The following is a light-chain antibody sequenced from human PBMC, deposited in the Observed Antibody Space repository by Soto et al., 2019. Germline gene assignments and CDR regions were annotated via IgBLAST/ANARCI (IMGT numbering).Light chain of an antibody. CDR3: VLYMGSGIWV. V-gene: IGLV8-61*01. J-gene: IGLJ2*01. CDR1: SGSVSTSYY. Sequence: QAVVTQEPSFSVSPGGTFTLPCGLSSGSVSTSYYPSWYQQTPGQAPRTLIYSTNTRSSGVPDRFSGSILGNKAALTITGAQADDESDYYCVLYMGSGIWVFGGGTKLTVL. CDR2: STN.